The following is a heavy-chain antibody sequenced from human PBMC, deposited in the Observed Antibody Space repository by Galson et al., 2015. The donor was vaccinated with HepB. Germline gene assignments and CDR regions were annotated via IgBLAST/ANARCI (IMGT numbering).Heavy chain of an antibody. CDR2: IYPDDSDT. J-gene: IGHJ5*02. CDR3: ARYGPDFYNWFDP. V-gene: IGHV5-51*01. D-gene: IGHD3/OR15-3a*01. Sequence: QSGAEVTKPGESLKISCTDYGSSFTNYWIGWVRQMPGKGLEWMGFIYPDDSDTKYSPSFQGRVTFSADKSISTAYLQWNSLKASDTAMYYCARYGPDFYNWFDPCGQGTLVTVSA. CDR1: GSSFTNYW.